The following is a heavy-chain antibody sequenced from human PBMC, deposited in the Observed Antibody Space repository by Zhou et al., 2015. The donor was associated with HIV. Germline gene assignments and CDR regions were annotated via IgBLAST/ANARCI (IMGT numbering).Heavy chain of an antibody. CDR2: IIPIFGTA. D-gene: IGHD1-14*01. J-gene: IGHJ6*03. CDR1: GGTFSSYA. CDR3: ARGSLRYTTQSSYYYYYMDV. V-gene: IGHV1-69*01. Sequence: QVQLVQSGAEVKKPGSSVKVSCKASGGTFSSYAISWVRQAPGQGLEWMGGIIPIFGTANYAQKFQGRVTITADESTSTAYMELSSLRSEDTAVYYCARGSLRYTTQSSYYYYYMDVWGKGTTVTVSS.